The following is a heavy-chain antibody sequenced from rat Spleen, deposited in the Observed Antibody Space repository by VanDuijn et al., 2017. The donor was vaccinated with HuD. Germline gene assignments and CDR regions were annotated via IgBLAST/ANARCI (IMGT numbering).Heavy chain of an antibody. J-gene: IGHJ2*01. Sequence: EVQLVESGGGLVQPGRSLKLSCAASGFTFSNYDMAWVRQAPTKGLEWVAYISTGGGSTYYRDSVKGRFTISRDNAKNTLYLQMDSLRSEDTATYYCSRGGATRFDYWGQGVMVTVSS. CDR2: ISTGGGST. D-gene: IGHD1-11*01. CDR3: SRGGATRFDY. CDR1: GFTFSNYD. V-gene: IGHV5-27*01.